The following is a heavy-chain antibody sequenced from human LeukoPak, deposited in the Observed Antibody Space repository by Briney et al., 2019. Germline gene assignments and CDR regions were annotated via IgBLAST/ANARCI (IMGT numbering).Heavy chain of an antibody. D-gene: IGHD6-6*01. CDR3: ARDGARPEYSSTHFDY. CDR2: MNPYSGNT. CDR1: GYTFTSYD. V-gene: IGHV1-8*03. J-gene: IGHJ4*02. Sequence: ASVKVSXKASGYTFTSYDINWVRQATGQGLEWMGWMNPYSGNTGYAQKFQGRVTITRNTSISKAYMELSSLRSEDTAVYYCARDGARPEYSSTHFDYWGQGTLVTVSS.